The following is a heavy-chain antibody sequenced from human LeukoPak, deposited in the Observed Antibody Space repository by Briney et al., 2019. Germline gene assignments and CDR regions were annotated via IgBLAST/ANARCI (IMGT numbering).Heavy chain of an antibody. Sequence: PGGSLRLSCAASGFTFSSYDMSWVRQAPGKGLEWVSGISGSGGSTYYADSVKGRFTISRDNSKNTLYLQMNSLRAEDTAVYYCAKGDCSSTSCYTIYAFDIWGQGTMVTVSS. CDR1: GFTFSSYD. V-gene: IGHV3-23*01. J-gene: IGHJ3*02. CDR3: AKGDCSSTSCYTIYAFDI. CDR2: ISGSGGST. D-gene: IGHD2-2*02.